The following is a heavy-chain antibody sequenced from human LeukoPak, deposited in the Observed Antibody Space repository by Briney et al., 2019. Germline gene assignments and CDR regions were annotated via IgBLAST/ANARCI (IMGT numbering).Heavy chain of an antibody. V-gene: IGHV4-34*01. J-gene: IGHJ5*02. Sequence: SETLSLTCTVSGGSISSYYWSWIRQPPGKGLEWIGEINHSGSTNYNPSLKSRVTISVDTSKNQSSLKLSSVTAADTAVYYCARSRIARKYCSGGSCFWFDPWGQGTLVTVSS. CDR2: INHSGST. D-gene: IGHD2-15*01. CDR3: ARSRIARKYCSGGSCFWFDP. CDR1: GGSISSYY.